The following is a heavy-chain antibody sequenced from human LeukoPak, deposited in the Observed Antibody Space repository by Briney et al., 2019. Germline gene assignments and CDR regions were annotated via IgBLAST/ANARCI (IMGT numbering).Heavy chain of an antibody. Sequence: SETLSLTCAVYGGSFSGYYWSWIRQPPGKGLEWIGEINHSGSTNYNPSLKSRVTISVDTSKNQFSLKLSSVTAADTAVYYCARGGETKPLGAFDIWGQGTMVTVSS. D-gene: IGHD1-14*01. CDR1: GGSFSGYY. J-gene: IGHJ3*02. CDR2: INHSGST. CDR3: ARGGETKPLGAFDI. V-gene: IGHV4-34*01.